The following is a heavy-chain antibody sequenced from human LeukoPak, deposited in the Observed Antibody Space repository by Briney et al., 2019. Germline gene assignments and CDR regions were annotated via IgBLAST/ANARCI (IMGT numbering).Heavy chain of an antibody. CDR1: GFTFSDYG. CDR2: IWHDGSNK. D-gene: IGHD5-12*01. Sequence: GGSLRLSCVASGFTFSDYGMHWVRQAPGKGLEWVAVIWHDGSNKYYADSVKGRFTISRDNSENTLYLQMNSLRVEDTALFYCARAGGSRYGYAFDVWGQGTLVTVSS. CDR3: ARAGGSRYGYAFDV. V-gene: IGHV3-33*01. J-gene: IGHJ3*01.